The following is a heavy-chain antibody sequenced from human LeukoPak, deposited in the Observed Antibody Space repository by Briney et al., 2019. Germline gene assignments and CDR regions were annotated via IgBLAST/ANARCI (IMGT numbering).Heavy chain of an antibody. CDR2: IYYSGST. Sequence: SETLSLTCIVSGGSISSYYWSWIRQPPGKGLEWIGYIYYSGSTNYNPSLKSRVTISVDTSKNQFSLKLSSVTAADTAVYYCARSMDSGYDLLDFDYWGQGTLVTVSS. V-gene: IGHV4-59*08. D-gene: IGHD5-12*01. CDR3: ARSMDSGYDLLDFDY. J-gene: IGHJ4*02. CDR1: GGSISSYY.